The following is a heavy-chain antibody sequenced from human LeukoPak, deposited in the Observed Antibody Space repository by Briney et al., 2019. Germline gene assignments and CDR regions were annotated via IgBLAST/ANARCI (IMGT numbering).Heavy chain of an antibody. CDR1: GGSISIYY. D-gene: IGHD5-18*01. CDR3: ARQPAATAAFDI. CDR2: VHNNGET. V-gene: IGHV4-59*08. Sequence: PSETLSLTCTVSGGSISIYYWRWIRQPPGKGLEWIAYVHNNGETKHNPSLKSRDTISVDTPNNQISLRLSSVTAADRAMYYCARQPAATAAFDIWGLGTMVTVSS. J-gene: IGHJ3*02.